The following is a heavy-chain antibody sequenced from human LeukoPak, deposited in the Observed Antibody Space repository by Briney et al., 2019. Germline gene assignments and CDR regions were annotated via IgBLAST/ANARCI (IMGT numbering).Heavy chain of an antibody. J-gene: IGHJ4*02. CDR2: IWYDGSNK. CDR3: VSRGNSGTYFGY. V-gene: IGHV3-33*01. D-gene: IGHD1-26*01. CDR1: GFTFSSYG. Sequence: GGSLRLSCAASGFTFSSYGMHWVRQAPGKGLEWVAVIWYDGSNKYYEDSVKGRFTISRDNSKNTLYLQVNSLRAEDTAVYYCVSRGNSGTYFGYWGQGTLVTVSS.